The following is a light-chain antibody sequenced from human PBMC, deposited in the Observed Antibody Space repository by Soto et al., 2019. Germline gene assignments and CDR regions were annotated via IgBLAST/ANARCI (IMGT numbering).Light chain of an antibody. Sequence: EIVMTQSPATLSVSPGERATLSCRASQSVGSNLAWFQQKPGQAPRLLLYGASTRATGIPARFSGSGSGTEFTLTISSLQSEDFVVYYCQQYNNWPPMTFGQGNKV. V-gene: IGKV3-15*01. J-gene: IGKJ1*01. CDR2: GAS. CDR3: QQYNNWPPMT. CDR1: QSVGSN.